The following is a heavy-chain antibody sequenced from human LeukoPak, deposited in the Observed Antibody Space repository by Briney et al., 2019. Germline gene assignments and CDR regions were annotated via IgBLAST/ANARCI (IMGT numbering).Heavy chain of an antibody. CDR1: GFTFSSYG. J-gene: IGHJ4*02. V-gene: IGHV3-30*02. CDR2: IRYDGSNK. CDR3: AKDPKGVATLYYFDY. D-gene: IGHD5-12*01. Sequence: PGGSLRLSCAASGFTFSSYGMHWVRQAPGKGLEWVAFIRYDGSNKYYADSVKGRFTISRDNSKNTLYLQMNSLRAEDTAVYYCAKDPKGVATLYYFDYWGQGTLVTVSS.